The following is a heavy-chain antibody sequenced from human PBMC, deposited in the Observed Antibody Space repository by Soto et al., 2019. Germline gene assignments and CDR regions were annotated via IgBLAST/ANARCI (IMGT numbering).Heavy chain of an antibody. J-gene: IGHJ4*02. CDR3: ARGWGYDSNDYYYAY. V-gene: IGHV1-69*01. CDR2: IMPIFGTA. Sequence: QVQLVQSGAEVRKPGSSVKVSCKASGGTFSRHAISWVRQDPGQGLEWMGGIMPIFGTANHAQKFQGRVTIIADESTSTVYMELSSLRSEDTAMYYCARGWGYDSNDYYYAYWGQGTLVIVSS. D-gene: IGHD3-22*01. CDR1: GGTFSRHA.